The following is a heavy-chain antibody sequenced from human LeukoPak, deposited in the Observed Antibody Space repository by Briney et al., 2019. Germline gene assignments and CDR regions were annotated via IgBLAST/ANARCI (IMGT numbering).Heavy chain of an antibody. CDR3: ARAVGPYDAADY. D-gene: IGHD3-16*01. CDR1: GFTFSRNW. J-gene: IGHJ4*02. Sequence: GGSLRLSCAASGFTFSRNWMSWVRQAPGKGLEWVSYISSSGSTIYYADSVKGRFTISRDNAKNSLYLQMNSLRAEDTAVYYCARAVGPYDAADYWGQGTLVTVSS. CDR2: ISSSGSTI. V-gene: IGHV3-48*04.